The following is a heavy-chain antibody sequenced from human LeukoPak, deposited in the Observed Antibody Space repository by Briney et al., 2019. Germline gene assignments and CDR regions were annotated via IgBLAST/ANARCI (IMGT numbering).Heavy chain of an antibody. Sequence: ASVKVSCKASGYTFTSYDINWVRQATGQGLEWMGWMNPNSGNTGYAQKFQGRVTMTRNTSISTAYMKLSSLRSEDTAVYYCARIPSMVRGVIPYGMDVWGQGTTVTVSS. CDR1: GYTFTSYD. CDR3: ARIPSMVRGVIPYGMDV. J-gene: IGHJ6*02. D-gene: IGHD3-10*01. CDR2: MNPNSGNT. V-gene: IGHV1-8*01.